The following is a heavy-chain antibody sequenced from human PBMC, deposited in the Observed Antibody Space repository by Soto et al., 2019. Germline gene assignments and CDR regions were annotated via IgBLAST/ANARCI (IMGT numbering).Heavy chain of an antibody. CDR1: GDSVSSNSAA. J-gene: IGHJ6*02. Sequence: LSQTLSLTCAISGDSVSSNSAAWNWIRQSPSRGLEWLGRTYYRSKWYNDYAVSVKSRITINPDTSKNQVSLQLNSVTPEDTAVYYCARDKGMAAAGTNCYYYGMDVWGQGTTVTVSS. CDR3: ARDKGMAAAGTNCYYYGMDV. D-gene: IGHD6-13*01. V-gene: IGHV6-1*01. CDR2: TYYRSKWYN.